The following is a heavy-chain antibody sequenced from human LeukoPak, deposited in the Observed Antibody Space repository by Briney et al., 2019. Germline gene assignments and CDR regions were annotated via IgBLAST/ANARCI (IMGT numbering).Heavy chain of an antibody. V-gene: IGHV3-48*03. CDR1: GFTFGSYE. Sequence: PGGSLTLSCEASGFTFGSYEMTWVRQAPGKGLEWLSYISTSGSIIVYADSVKDRFTISRDNAKNSLYLQMNSLRAEDTAVYYCARAHYYDSSGLDFWGQGTLVTVSS. CDR2: ISTSGSII. D-gene: IGHD3-22*01. J-gene: IGHJ4*02. CDR3: ARAHYYDSSGLDF.